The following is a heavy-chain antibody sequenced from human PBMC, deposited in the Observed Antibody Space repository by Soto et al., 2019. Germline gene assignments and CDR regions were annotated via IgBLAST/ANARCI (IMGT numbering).Heavy chain of an antibody. V-gene: IGHV1-3*01. D-gene: IGHD3-9*01. CDR1: GYTFTSYA. J-gene: IGHJ6*03. CDR2: INAGNGNT. Sequence: ASVKVSCKASGYTFTSYAMHWVRQAPGQRLEWMGWINAGNGNTKYSQKFQGRVTITRDTSASTAYMELSSLRSEDTAVYYCATMAPGTTGYNYYYYYMHVWGKGTTVTVSS. CDR3: ATMAPGTTGYNYYYYYMHV.